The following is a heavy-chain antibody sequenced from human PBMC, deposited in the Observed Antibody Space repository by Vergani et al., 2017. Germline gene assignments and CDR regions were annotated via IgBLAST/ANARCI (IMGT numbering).Heavy chain of an antibody. Sequence: QVQLQQWGAGLLKPSETLSLICAVYGGSFSGYYWSWIRQPPGKGLEWVSSVSGSSATPYYADSVKGRFTISRDNAKNTLYLEMNSLRGDDTAIYYCVRARCSGPCFMSNWFDSWGQGTLVTVSS. D-gene: IGHD5-12*01. V-gene: IGHV3-11*04. CDR3: VRARCSGPCFMSNWFDS. CDR2: VSGSSATP. J-gene: IGHJ5*01. CDR1: GGSFSGYY.